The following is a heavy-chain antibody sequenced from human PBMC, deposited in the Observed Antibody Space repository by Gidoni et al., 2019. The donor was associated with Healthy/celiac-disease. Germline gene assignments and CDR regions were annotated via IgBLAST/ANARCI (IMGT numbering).Heavy chain of an antibody. J-gene: IGHJ4*02. CDR2: IYYSGST. CDR3: ARDDNELELPAW. V-gene: IGHV4-30-4*01. D-gene: IGHD1-7*01. Sequence: SWIRQPPGKGLEWIGYIYYSGSTYYNPSLKSRVTISVDTSKNQFSLKLSSVTAADTAVYYCARDDNELELPAWWGQGTLVTVSS.